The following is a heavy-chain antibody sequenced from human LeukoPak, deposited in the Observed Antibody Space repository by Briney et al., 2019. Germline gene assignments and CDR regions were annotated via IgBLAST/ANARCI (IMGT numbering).Heavy chain of an antibody. CDR3: ARQSIVVVVAASGSWFDP. V-gene: IGHV1-69*04. D-gene: IGHD2-15*01. J-gene: IGHJ5*02. Sequence: SVKVSCKASGGTFSSYAISWVRQAPGQGLEWMGRIIPILGIANYAQKFQGRVTITADKSTSTAYMELSSLRSEGTAVYYCARQSIVVVVAASGSWFDPWGQGTLVTVSS. CDR1: GGTFSSYA. CDR2: IIPILGIA.